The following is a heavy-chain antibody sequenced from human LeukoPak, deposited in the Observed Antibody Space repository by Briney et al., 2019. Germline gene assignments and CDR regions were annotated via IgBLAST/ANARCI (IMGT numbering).Heavy chain of an antibody. V-gene: IGHV1-69*05. CDR2: IIPIFGTA. D-gene: IGHD4-11*01. J-gene: IGHJ4*02. CDR3: ARSRSPRHDYCNYRY. CDR1: GGTFSSYA. Sequence: SVKVSCKASGGTFSSYAISWVRQAPGQGLEWMGGIIPIFGTANYAQKFQGRVTITTDESTSTAYMELSSLRSEDTAVYYCARSRSPRHDYCNYRYWGQGTLVPVSS.